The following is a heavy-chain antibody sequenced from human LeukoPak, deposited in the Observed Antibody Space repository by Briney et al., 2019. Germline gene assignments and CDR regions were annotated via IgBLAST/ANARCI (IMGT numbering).Heavy chain of an antibody. D-gene: IGHD5-18*01. V-gene: IGHV4-59*01. CDR3: ARVHLDTGYR. CDR2: IYYSGST. Sequence: SETLSLTCTVSGGSISNYYWSWIRQPPGKGLEWIGYIYYSGSTNYNPSLKSRVTISVDTSKNQFSLKLRSVTAADTAAYYCARVHLDTGYRWGQGTLVTVSS. CDR1: GGSISNYY. J-gene: IGHJ5*02.